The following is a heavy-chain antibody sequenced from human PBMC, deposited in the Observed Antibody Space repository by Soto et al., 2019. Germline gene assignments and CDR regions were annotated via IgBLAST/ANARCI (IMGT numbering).Heavy chain of an antibody. CDR1: GYTFTSYD. Sequence: ASVKVSCKASGYTFTSYDINWVRQATGQGLEWMGWMNPNSGNTGYAQKFQGRVTMTRNTSISTAYMELSSLRSEDTAVYYCARVATPDYYYYYYYMDVWGKGTTVTVSS. CDR3: ARVATPDYYYYYYYMDV. D-gene: IGHD2-15*01. J-gene: IGHJ6*03. V-gene: IGHV1-8*01. CDR2: MNPNSGNT.